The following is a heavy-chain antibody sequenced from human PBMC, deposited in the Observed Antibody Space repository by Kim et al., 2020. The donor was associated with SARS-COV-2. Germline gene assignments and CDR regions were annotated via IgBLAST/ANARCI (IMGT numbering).Heavy chain of an antibody. J-gene: IGHJ6*02. CDR2: IWYDGSNK. CDR3: AKGEYSSSWYGEGIGYYYYGMDV. V-gene: IGHV3-33*06. Sequence: GGSLRLSCAASGFTFSSYGMHWVRQAPGKGLEWVAVIWYDGSNKYYADSVKGRFTISRDNSKNTLYLQMNSLRAEDTAVYYCAKGEYSSSWYGEGIGYYYYGMDVWGQGTTVTVSS. CDR1: GFTFSSYG. D-gene: IGHD6-13*01.